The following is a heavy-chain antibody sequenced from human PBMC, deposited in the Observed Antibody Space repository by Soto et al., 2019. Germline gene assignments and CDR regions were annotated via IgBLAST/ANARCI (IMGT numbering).Heavy chain of an antibody. Sequence: GGSLRLSCAASGFTFSGYGMHWVRQAPGKGLEWVALISYDGSNKYFGDSVKGRFTISRDNSKNTLYLQMNSLRAEDTAVYYCVRDRASSFIGATATLFDYWGQGTLVTVSS. D-gene: IGHD2-15*01. CDR2: ISYDGSNK. V-gene: IGHV3-30-3*01. CDR1: GFTFSGYG. J-gene: IGHJ4*02. CDR3: VRDRASSFIGATATLFDY.